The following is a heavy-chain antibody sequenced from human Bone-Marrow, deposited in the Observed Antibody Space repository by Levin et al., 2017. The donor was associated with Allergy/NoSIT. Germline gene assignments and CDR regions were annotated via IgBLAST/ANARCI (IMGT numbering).Heavy chain of an antibody. CDR2: MSYDGSVQ. Sequence: GESLKISCAASGFTFSRFGMHWIRQPPGKGLEWVAVMSYDGSVQHYGDSVKGRFTISRDNSKNTLYLQMSSLRGEDTAIYYCAKETIPLAGPNYCDYWGQGTLVAVSS. D-gene: IGHD6-19*01. CDR3: AKETIPLAGPNYCDY. J-gene: IGHJ4*02. CDR1: GFTFSRFG. V-gene: IGHV3-30*18.